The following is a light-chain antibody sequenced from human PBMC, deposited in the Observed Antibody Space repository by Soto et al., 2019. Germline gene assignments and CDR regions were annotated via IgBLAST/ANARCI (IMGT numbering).Light chain of an antibody. CDR1: SSDVGGYNY. J-gene: IGLJ1*01. CDR3: CSYAGSYTFYV. V-gene: IGLV2-11*01. Sequence: QSALTQPRSVSGSPGQSVTISCSGTSSDVGGYNYVSWYQQYPGAAPKLMIYDVTMRPSGVPYRFSGSKSGNTASLTISELQAEDEADYYCCSYAGSYTFYVFGGGTKVTVL. CDR2: DVT.